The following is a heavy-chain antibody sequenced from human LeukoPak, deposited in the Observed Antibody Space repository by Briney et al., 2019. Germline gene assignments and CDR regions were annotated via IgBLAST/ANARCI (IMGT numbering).Heavy chain of an antibody. J-gene: IGHJ4*02. Sequence: SETLSLTCTVSGGSISSYYWSWIRQPPGKGLEWIGYIYYSGSPNYNPSLKSRVTISVDTSKNQFSLKLSSVTAADTAVYYCARGYNWNHLPFDYWGQGTLVTVSS. CDR2: IYYSGSP. CDR1: GGSISSYY. CDR3: ARGYNWNHLPFDY. V-gene: IGHV4-59*01. D-gene: IGHD1-20*01.